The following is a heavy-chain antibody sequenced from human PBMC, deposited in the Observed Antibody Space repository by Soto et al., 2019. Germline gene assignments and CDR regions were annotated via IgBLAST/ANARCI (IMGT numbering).Heavy chain of an antibody. CDR3: ARGLGGAWGMDV. CDR2: IYPKTGVT. CDR1: GYTFCVYY. Sequence: ASVKVSCKASGYTFCVYYMHWVRQAPGQGLEWVGWIYPKTGVTTYAQKFEGRVTMTRDTSITTAHMELSGLKSEDTAVYYCARGLGGAWGMDVWGQGTTVTVSS. V-gene: IGHV1-2*02. J-gene: IGHJ6*02. D-gene: IGHD3-16*01.